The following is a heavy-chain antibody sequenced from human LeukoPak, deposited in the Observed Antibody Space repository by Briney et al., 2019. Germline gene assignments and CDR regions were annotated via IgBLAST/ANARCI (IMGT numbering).Heavy chain of an antibody. CDR3: AREARNGMDV. CDR2: INPNSGNT. V-gene: IGHV1-8*02. Sequence: ASVKVSCKASGGTFSSYAISWVRQAPGQGLEWMGGINPNSGNTGYAQRFQGRVTMTRNTSISTAYMELSSLKSEDTAVYYCAREARNGMDVWGQGTTVTVSS. J-gene: IGHJ6*02. D-gene: IGHD1-14*01. CDR1: GGTFSSYA.